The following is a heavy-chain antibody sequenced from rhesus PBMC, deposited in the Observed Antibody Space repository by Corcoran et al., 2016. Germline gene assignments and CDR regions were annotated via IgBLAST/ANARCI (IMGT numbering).Heavy chain of an antibody. CDR3: ASGSSYVHDWYFDL. D-gene: IGHD4-29*01. V-gene: IGHV1S2*01. CDR2: INPYNGNT. Sequence: QVQLVQSGAEVKKPGSSVKVSCKASGYTFTDYYMHWERQAPRQGLEWMGLINPYNGNTKEAQKFQGRVTMTRDTSTSTAYMELSSLRSEDTAVYYCASGSSYVHDWYFDLWGPGTPITISS. J-gene: IGHJ2*01. CDR1: GYTFTDYY.